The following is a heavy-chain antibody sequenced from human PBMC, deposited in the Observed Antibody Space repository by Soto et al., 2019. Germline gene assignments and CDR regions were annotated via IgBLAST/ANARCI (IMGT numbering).Heavy chain of an antibody. J-gene: IGHJ6*03. CDR2: INHSGST. CDR1: GGSFSGYY. Sequence: SETLSLTCAVYGGSFSGYYWSWIRQPPGKGLEWIGEINHSGSTNYNPSLKSRVTISVDTSKNQFSLTLSSVTAADTAAYYCARGGISHWAYFYYMDVWDRGTTVTVSS. D-gene: IGHD2-21*01. CDR3: ARGGISHWAYFYYMDV. V-gene: IGHV4-34*01.